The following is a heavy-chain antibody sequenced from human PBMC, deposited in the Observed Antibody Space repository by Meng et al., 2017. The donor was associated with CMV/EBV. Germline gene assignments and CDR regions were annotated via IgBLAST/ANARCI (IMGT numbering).Heavy chain of an antibody. J-gene: IGHJ5*02. CDR3: ARARVPAAIGAINWFDP. D-gene: IGHD2-2*01. CDR2: ISSSGSTI. Sequence: GGSLRLSCAASGFTFSDYYMSWIRQAPWKGLEWVSYISSSGSTIYYADSVKGRFTISRDNAKNSLYLQMNSLRAEDTAVYYCARARVPAAIGAINWFDPWGQGTLVTVSS. CDR1: GFTFSDYY. V-gene: IGHV3-11*01.